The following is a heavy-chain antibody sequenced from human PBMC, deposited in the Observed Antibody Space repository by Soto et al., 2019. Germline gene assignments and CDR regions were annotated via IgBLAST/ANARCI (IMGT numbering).Heavy chain of an antibody. D-gene: IGHD3-10*01. J-gene: IGHJ4*02. CDR3: AREVQVHTPAFVY. CDR2: ISPMFGAA. V-gene: IGHV1-69*19. Sequence: QVQLVQSGAEMKKPGSSVKVSCQSSGGTFNTYAMNWVRQAPGQGPEWMGDISPMFGAANYAPTFQGRVTITADDSTGTSYMQLSSLTSEDTALYFCAREVQVHTPAFVYWGQGTLVTVSS. CDR1: GGTFNTYA.